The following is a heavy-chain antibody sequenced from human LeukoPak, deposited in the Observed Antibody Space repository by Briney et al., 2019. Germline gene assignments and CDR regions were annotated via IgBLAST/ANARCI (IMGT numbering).Heavy chain of an antibody. D-gene: IGHD2-2*01. CDR1: GFTFSSYW. V-gene: IGHV3-23*01. Sequence: GGSLRLSCAASGFTFSSYWMSWVRQAPGKGLEWVSAISGSGGSTYYADSVKGRFTISRDNSKNTLYLQMNSLRAEDTAVYYCAKASDIVVEPALRDGMDVWGQGTTVTVSS. CDR3: AKASDIVVEPALRDGMDV. J-gene: IGHJ6*02. CDR2: ISGSGGST.